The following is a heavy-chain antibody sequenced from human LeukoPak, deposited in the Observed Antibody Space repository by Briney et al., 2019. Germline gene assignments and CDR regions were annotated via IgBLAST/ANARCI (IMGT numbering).Heavy chain of an antibody. Sequence: GGSLRLSCAASEFTFSSYSMNWVRQAPGKGLEWVSSISNSSSYIYYADSVKGRFTISRDNAKNSLYLQMNSLRAEDTAVYYCARDDYGDYGFDYWGQGTLVTVSS. D-gene: IGHD4-17*01. CDR2: ISNSSSYI. J-gene: IGHJ4*02. CDR3: ARDDYGDYGFDY. V-gene: IGHV3-21*01. CDR1: EFTFSSYS.